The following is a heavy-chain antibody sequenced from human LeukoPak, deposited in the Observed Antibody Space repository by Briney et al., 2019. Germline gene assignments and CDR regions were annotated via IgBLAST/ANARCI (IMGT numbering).Heavy chain of an antibody. Sequence: PSETLSLTCAVYGGSFSGYYWSWIRQPPGKGLEWIGEINHSGSTNYNPSLKSRVTISVDTSKNQFSLKLSSVTAADTAVYYCARGGRGGGSHNHFDYWGQGTLVNVSS. CDR3: ARGGRGGGSHNHFDY. CDR1: GGSFSGYY. J-gene: IGHJ4*02. D-gene: IGHD2-15*01. V-gene: IGHV4-34*01. CDR2: INHSGST.